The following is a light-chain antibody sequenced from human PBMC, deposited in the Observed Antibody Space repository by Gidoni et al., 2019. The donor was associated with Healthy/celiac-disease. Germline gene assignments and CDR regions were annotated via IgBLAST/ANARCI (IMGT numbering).Light chain of an antibody. Sequence: DIQMTQSPSSLSASVGDRVTITCRASQSSSSYLNWYQQKPGKAPKLLIYAASSLQSGVPSRFSGSGSGTDFTLTISSLQPEDFATYYCQQSYSTLAPTFGGGTKVEIK. J-gene: IGKJ4*01. CDR1: QSSSSY. CDR3: QQSYSTLAPT. V-gene: IGKV1-39*01. CDR2: AAS.